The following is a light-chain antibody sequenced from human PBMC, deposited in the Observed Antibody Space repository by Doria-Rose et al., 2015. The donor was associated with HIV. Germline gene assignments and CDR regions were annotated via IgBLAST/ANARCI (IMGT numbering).Light chain of an antibody. V-gene: IGLV1-40*01. J-gene: IGLJ1*01. CDR1: SSNIGAGFD. CDR3: QSYDSRLSVYV. Sequence: QTVVTQEPSVPGAPGQRVAISCTGSSSNIGAGFDVNWYQQFPGTAPKLLIHGNTNRPSWVPDRFSGSKSGTSASLAISGLRAEDEADYYCQSYDSRLSVYVFGTGTKVTVL. CDR2: GNT.